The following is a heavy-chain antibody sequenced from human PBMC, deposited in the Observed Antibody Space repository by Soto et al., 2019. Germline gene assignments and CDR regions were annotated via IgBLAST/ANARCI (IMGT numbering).Heavy chain of an antibody. CDR1: GYTFTGYY. V-gene: IGHV1-2*04. CDR2: INPNSGGT. Sequence: QVQLVQSGAEVKKPGASVKVSCKASGYTFTGYYMHWVRQAPGQGLEWMGWINPNSGGTNYAQKFQGWVTMTRDTSSSTDYMELSRLRSDDTAVYYCARAYSGGYALFDYWGQGTLVTVSS. J-gene: IGHJ4*02. CDR3: ARAYSGGYALFDY. D-gene: IGHD1-26*01.